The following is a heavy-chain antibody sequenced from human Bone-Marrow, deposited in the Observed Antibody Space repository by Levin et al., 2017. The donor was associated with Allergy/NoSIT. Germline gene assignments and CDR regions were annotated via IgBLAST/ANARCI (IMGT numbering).Heavy chain of an antibody. J-gene: IGHJ4*02. V-gene: IGHV1-2*02. CDR1: GYTFTDYY. D-gene: IGHD4-17*01. Sequence: ASVKVSCKAAGYTFTDYYIHWVRQAPGQGLEWMGWVNCNTRNTHYAQKFQGRVTMTRDTSITTAYIELSSLRSDDTALYYCARNDYGDYVQNFDYWGQGALVTVSS. CDR2: VNCNTRNT. CDR3: ARNDYGDYVQNFDY.